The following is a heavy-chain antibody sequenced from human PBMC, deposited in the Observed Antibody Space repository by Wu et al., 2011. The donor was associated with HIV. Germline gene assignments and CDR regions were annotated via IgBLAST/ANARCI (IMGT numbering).Heavy chain of an antibody. CDR1: GGSVRSSDNY. V-gene: IGHV4-30-4*01. J-gene: IGHJ6*01. Sequence: QVQLQQSGPGLVKPSQTLSLTCTVSGGSVRSSDNYWSWIRQPPGKGLEWIGYIYYSGGTYYNPSLKSRMTISVDTSKNQFSLKLSSVTAADTAVYYCARGLIEARHWGLRLVDVVG. CDR3: ARGLIEARHWGLRLVDV. D-gene: IGHD2-8*01. CDR2: IYYSGGT.